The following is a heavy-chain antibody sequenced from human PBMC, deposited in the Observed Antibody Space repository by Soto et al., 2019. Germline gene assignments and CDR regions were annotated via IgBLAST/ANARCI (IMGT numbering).Heavy chain of an antibody. CDR1: GFIFGSYA. D-gene: IGHD3-22*01. J-gene: IGHJ4*02. Sequence: PGGSLRLSCATSGFIFGSYAMNWGRQAPGKGLEWVSVISGSGDFTDYTDSVKGRFTISRDNSKQTLYPQMNSLSPEDTAVYYCAKKGASSAYYSPMDYWGQGTLVTVSS. CDR3: AKKGASSAYYSPMDY. V-gene: IGHV3-23*01. CDR2: ISGSGDFT.